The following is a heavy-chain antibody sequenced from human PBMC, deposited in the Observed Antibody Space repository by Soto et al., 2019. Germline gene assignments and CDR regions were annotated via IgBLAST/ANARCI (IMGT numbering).Heavy chain of an antibody. CDR3: ARGQLARPLGGYYYYGMDV. Sequence: SETLSLTCTVSGGSISPYYWSWIRQPPGKGLEWIGYIYYSGSTNYNPFLKSRVTISVDTSKNQFSLKLSSVTAADTAVYYCARGQLARPLGGYYYYGMDVWGQGTTVTVSS. CDR2: IYYSGST. D-gene: IGHD1-1*01. CDR1: GGSISPYY. V-gene: IGHV4-59*01. J-gene: IGHJ6*02.